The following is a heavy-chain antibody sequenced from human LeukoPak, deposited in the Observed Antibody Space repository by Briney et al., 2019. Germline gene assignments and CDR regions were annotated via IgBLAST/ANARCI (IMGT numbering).Heavy chain of an antibody. CDR1: GYTFTSYG. V-gene: IGHV1-18*01. D-gene: IGHD6-13*01. CDR2: ISAYNGNT. Sequence: ASVKVSCKASGYTFTSYGISWVRQAPGQGLEWMGWISAYNGNTNYAQKLQGRVTMTTDTSTSTAYMELRSLRSDDTAVYYCARDPIAAAGTGMYYLDYWGQGTLVTVSS. J-gene: IGHJ4*02. CDR3: ARDPIAAAGTGMYYLDY.